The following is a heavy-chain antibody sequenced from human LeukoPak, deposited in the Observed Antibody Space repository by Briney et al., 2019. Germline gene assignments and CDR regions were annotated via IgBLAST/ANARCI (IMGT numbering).Heavy chain of an antibody. J-gene: IGHJ6*03. CDR1: GGSFSGYY. V-gene: IGHV4-34*01. Sequence: SETLSLTCAVYGGSFSGYYWNWIRQPPGKGLEWIGEINHSGSTNYNPSLKSRVTISVDTSKNQFSLKLSSVTAADTAVYYCARGTSYYYMDVWGKGTTVTVSS. CDR2: INHSGST. CDR3: ARGTSYYYMDV.